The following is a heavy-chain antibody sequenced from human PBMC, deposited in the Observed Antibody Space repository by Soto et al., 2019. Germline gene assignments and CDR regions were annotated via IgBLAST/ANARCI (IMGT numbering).Heavy chain of an antibody. CDR2: IYYSGST. D-gene: IGHD5-18*01. CDR3: ARDQLGGYSYGYRYHWFDP. V-gene: IGHV4-59*01. J-gene: IGHJ5*02. Sequence: SETLSLTCTVSGGSISSYYWSWIRQPPGKGLEWIGYIYYSGSTNYNPSLKSRVTISVDTSKNQFSLKLSSVTAADTAVYYCARDQLGGYSYGYRYHWFDPWGQGTPVTVS. CDR1: GGSISSYY.